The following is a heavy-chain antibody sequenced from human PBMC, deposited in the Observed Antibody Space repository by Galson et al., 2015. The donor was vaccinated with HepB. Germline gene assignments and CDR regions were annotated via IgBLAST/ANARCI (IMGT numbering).Heavy chain of an antibody. J-gene: IGHJ4*02. V-gene: IGHV3-74*01. CDR1: GFTFSNYW. Sequence: SLRLSCAAPGFTFSNYWMHWVRQAPGKGLVWVSRINSDGTYITYADSVKGRFTISRDNAKNTLYLQMNSPRAEDTALYYCARTRGAAAGIFDYWGQGSLVTVSS. CDR3: ARTRGAAAGIFDY. CDR2: INSDGTYI. D-gene: IGHD6-13*01.